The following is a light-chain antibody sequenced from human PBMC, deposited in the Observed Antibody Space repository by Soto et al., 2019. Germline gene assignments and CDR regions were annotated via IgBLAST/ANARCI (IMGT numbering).Light chain of an antibody. V-gene: IGKV1-39*01. J-gene: IGKJ4*01. CDR3: QQYFRTPLT. CDR1: QSISTY. CDR2: AAS. Sequence: DIQMTQSPSSLSASVGDRVTITCRASQSISTYLNWYQQKAGLAPKLLICAASSLQSGVPSRFSGSGSGTDFTLTISSLQPEDVAVYYCQQYFRTPLTFGGGTKVDIK.